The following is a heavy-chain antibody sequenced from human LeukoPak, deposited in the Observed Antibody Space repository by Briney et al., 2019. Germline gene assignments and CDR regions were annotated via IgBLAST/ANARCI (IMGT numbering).Heavy chain of an antibody. CDR1: GFTVSSNY. CDR3: ARGGYCSGGSCYNY. Sequence: GGSLRLSCAASGFTVSSNYMSWVRQAPGKGLEWVSVIYSGGSTYYADSVKGRFTICRDNAKTSLYLQMNSLRDEDTAVYYCARGGYCSGGSCYNYWGQGTLVTVSS. CDR2: IYSGGST. D-gene: IGHD2-15*01. V-gene: IGHV3-53*01. J-gene: IGHJ4*02.